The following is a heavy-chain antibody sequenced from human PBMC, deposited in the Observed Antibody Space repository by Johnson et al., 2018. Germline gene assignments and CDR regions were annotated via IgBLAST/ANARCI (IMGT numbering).Heavy chain of an antibody. Sequence: EVQLVESGGGWVQPGGSLRLSCAASGFTFSSYDMHWVRQATGKGLEWVSGIGSAGDTYYPGSVKGRFTISRENAKNSLYLQLNSLRAGDTAVYYCARERYYGSGISALDIWGQGTMVTVSS. D-gene: IGHD3-10*01. CDR1: GFTFSSYD. V-gene: IGHV3-13*01. CDR3: ARERYYGSGISALDI. CDR2: IGSAGDT. J-gene: IGHJ3*02.